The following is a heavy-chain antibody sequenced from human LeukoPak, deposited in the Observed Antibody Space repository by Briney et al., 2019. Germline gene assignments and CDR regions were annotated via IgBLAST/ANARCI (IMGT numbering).Heavy chain of an antibody. D-gene: IGHD1-14*01. J-gene: IGHJ1*01. V-gene: IGHV3-66*01. CDR1: VISNS. CDR2: LYAGGSI. CDR3: TSKIYNQPNY. Sequence: GGSLRLPCAASVISNSMSWVRQAPGKGLEWVSILYAGGSIYYADSVRGRFIISRDNSKNAVYLQMNSLRVEDTGVYYCTSKIYNQPNYWGQGTPVTVSS.